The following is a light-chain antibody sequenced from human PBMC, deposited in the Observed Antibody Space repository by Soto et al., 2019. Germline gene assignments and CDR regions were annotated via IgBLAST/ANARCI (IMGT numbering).Light chain of an antibody. V-gene: IGLV2-14*01. CDR1: SSDVGGYNH. J-gene: IGLJ1*01. CDR3: SSYTSSSTLLDV. Sequence: QSALTQPASVSGSPGQSITISCTGTSSDVGGYNHVSWYQQHPGKAPKLMIYDVSNRPSGVSNRFSGSKSGNTASLTISGLHADDEADYYCSSYTSSSTLLDVFGSGTKLTVL. CDR2: DVS.